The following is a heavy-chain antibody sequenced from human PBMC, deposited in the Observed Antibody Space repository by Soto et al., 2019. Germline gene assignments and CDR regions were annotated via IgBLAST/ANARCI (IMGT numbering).Heavy chain of an antibody. CDR1: GFTFSSYA. D-gene: IGHD3-22*01. Sequence: GGSLRLSCAASGFTFSSYAMSWVRQAPGKGLEWVSAISGSGGSTYYADSVKGRFTISRDNSKNTLYLQMNSLRAEDTAVYYCAKVKNEYYYDSSGYYYDDFDYWGQETLVTVSS. CDR2: ISGSGGST. J-gene: IGHJ4*02. CDR3: AKVKNEYYYDSSGYYYDDFDY. V-gene: IGHV3-23*01.